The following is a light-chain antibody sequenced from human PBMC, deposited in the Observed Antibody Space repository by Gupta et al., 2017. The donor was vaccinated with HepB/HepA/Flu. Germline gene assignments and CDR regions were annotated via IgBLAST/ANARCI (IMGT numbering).Light chain of an antibody. CDR2: QDG. J-gene: IGLJ2*01. Sequence: SYALTQPPSVSVSPGQTASITCSGDKLGDKYASWYQQKPGQAPILVIYQDGERPSGIPERFSGSNSGNTATLTISGTQAVDEADYYCQAWDSSTDVVFGGVTRLTVL. V-gene: IGLV3-1*01. CDR3: QAWDSSTDVV. CDR1: KLGDKY.